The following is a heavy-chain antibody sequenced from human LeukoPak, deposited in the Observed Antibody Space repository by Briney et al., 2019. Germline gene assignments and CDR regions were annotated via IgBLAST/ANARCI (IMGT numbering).Heavy chain of an antibody. CDR3: ARRPRAGWFDP. CDR2: IYFIGSP. CDR1: GGSISSYY. V-gene: IGHV4-59*08. J-gene: IGHJ5*02. Sequence: SETLSLTCTVSGGSISSYYWSWIRQPPGKGLEWIEYIYFIGSPKYNPSLKSRVTISVDTSKSQFSLKLRSVTAADTAVYYCARRPRAGWFDPWGQGTLVTVSS.